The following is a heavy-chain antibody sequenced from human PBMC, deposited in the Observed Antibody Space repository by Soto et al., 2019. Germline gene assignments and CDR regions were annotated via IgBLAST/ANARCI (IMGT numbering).Heavy chain of an antibody. V-gene: IGHV1-2*04. J-gene: IGHJ6*02. CDR3: ARDLAAATHTLYYYYYGMDV. CDR2: INPNSGGT. Sequence: ASVKVSCKASGYTFTGYYMHWVQQAPGQGLEWMGWINPNSGGTNYAQKFQGWVTMTRDTSISTAYMELSRLRSDDTAVYYCARDLAAATHTLYYYYYGMDVWGQGTTVTVSS. D-gene: IGHD6-13*01. CDR1: GYTFTGYY.